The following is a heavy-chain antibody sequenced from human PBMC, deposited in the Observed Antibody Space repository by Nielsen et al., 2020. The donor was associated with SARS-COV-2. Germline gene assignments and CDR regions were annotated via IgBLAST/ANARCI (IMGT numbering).Heavy chain of an antibody. Sequence: SCAASGFTFSSYGMHWVRQAPGKGLEWVSVISYDGSNKYYADSVKGRFTISRDNSNNTLFLQMDSLTADDTAVYFCARLSNFWSGYNDYWGQGTLVIVSS. CDR1: GFTFSSYG. CDR3: ARLSNFWSGYNDY. V-gene: IGHV3-30*03. D-gene: IGHD3-3*01. CDR2: ISYDGSNK. J-gene: IGHJ4*02.